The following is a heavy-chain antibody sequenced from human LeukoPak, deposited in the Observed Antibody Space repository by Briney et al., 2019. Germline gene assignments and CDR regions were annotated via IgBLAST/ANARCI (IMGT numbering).Heavy chain of an antibody. D-gene: IGHD1-26*01. V-gene: IGHV1-2*06. J-gene: IGHJ6*03. CDR2: INPNSGGT. Sequence: ASVKVSCKASGYTFTGYYMHWVRQAPGQGLEWVGRINPNSGGTNYAQKFQGRVTMTRDTSISTAYMELSRLRSDDTAVYYCARGAGATLYYYYYYMDVWGKGTTVTVSS. CDR3: ARGAGATLYYYYYYMDV. CDR1: GYTFTGYY.